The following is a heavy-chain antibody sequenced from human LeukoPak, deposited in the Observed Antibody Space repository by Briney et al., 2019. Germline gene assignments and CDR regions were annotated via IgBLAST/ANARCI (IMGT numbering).Heavy chain of an antibody. J-gene: IGHJ5*02. D-gene: IGHD4-17*01. V-gene: IGHV1-69*04. CDR1: GDTLNNDD. CDR2: IVPIVEIT. CDR3: ARGNYGDPNWFDP. Sequence: GASVKVSCKASGDTLNNDDITWVRQAPGRGLEWMGRIVPIVEITNYAESFRGRVTITADKSTNTFYMQLASLMSSDTAIYFCARGNYGDPNWFDPWGQGTLVTVSS.